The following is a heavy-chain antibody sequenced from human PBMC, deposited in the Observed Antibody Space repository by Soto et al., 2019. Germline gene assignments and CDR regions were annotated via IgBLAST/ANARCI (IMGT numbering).Heavy chain of an antibody. CDR3: ARDRDDFWSGYNRGYYGMDV. CDR1: GGTFSSYA. V-gene: IGHV1-69*01. D-gene: IGHD3-3*01. J-gene: IGHJ6*02. Sequence: QVQLVQSGAEVKKPGSSVKVSCKASGGTFSSYAISWVRQAPGQGLEWMGGIIPIFGTANYAQKFQGRVTITADEATSTANMELSSLRSEDTAVYYCARDRDDFWSGYNRGYYGMDVWGQGTTVTVSS. CDR2: IIPIFGTA.